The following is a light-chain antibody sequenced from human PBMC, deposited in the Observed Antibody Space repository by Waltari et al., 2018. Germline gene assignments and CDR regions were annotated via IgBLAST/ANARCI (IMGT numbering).Light chain of an antibody. Sequence: DIQMTQSPPSLSASIGDRVTISCRASQFVSSYLNWFQQKPGKAPKLLIYATASLQSGVPSRFSGAGAGTDFTLTISSLQPDDFATYYCQQSYTSPPTFGQGTNVEIK. CDR1: QFVSSY. CDR3: QQSYTSPPT. V-gene: IGKV1-39*01. J-gene: IGKJ1*01. CDR2: ATA.